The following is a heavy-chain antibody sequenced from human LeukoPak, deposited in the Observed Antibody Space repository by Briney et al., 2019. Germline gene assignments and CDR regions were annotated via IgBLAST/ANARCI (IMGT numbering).Heavy chain of an antibody. J-gene: IGHJ4*02. V-gene: IGHV3-7*01. CDR2: IKQDGSEK. CDR3: ARAPHLGLRAY. Sequence: GGSLRLSCAAAGFSFSDYWMSWVRQAPGKGLGWVANIKQDGSEKYYVDSVRGRFTISRDNAENLVYLQMNSLRAEDAAVYYCARAPHLGLRAYWGQGTLVTVSS. CDR1: GFSFSDYW. D-gene: IGHD5-12*01.